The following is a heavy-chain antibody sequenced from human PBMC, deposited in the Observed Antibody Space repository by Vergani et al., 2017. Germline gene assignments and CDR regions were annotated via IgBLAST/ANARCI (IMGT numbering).Heavy chain of an antibody. CDR3: ARSVGAQKNYYYYYGMDV. CDR1: GYTFTSYD. Sequence: QVQLVQSGAEVKKPGASVKVSCKASGYTFTSYDINWVRQATGQGLEWMGWMNPNSGNTGYAQKFQGRVTMTRNTSISTAYMELSSLRSEDTAVYYCARSVGAQKNYYYYYGMDVWGQGTTVTVSS. CDR2: MNPNSGNT. D-gene: IGHD3-10*01. V-gene: IGHV1-8*01. J-gene: IGHJ6*02.